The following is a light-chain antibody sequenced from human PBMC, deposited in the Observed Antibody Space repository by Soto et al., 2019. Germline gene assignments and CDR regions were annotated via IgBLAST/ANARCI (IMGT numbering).Light chain of an antibody. CDR2: AGF. CDR1: QGISSW. CDR3: QQDNNFPLT. J-gene: IGKJ4*01. Sequence: DIQMTQSPSSVSASVGDRVTITCRASQGISSWLAWYQQKPGKAPKLLIYAGFSLQSGVLSRFIGSGSATDFTLTISILQPEDFAAYYCQQDNNFPLTFGGGTKVKIK. V-gene: IGKV1D-12*01.